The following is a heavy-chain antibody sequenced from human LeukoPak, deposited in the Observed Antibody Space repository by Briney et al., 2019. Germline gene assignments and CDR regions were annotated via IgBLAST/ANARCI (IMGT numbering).Heavy chain of an antibody. V-gene: IGHV3-7*01. D-gene: IGHD2-15*01. J-gene: IGHJ4*02. CDR2: IRQDGSQK. CDR3: ARDSTFVALDY. CDR1: GFTFSSYW. Sequence: GGSLRLSCAASGFTFSSYWMSWVRQAPGKGLEWVATIRQDGSQKYYVDSVKGRFTISRDNAKNSLYLQMNSLRAEDTAVYYCARDSTFVALDYWGQGTLVTVSS.